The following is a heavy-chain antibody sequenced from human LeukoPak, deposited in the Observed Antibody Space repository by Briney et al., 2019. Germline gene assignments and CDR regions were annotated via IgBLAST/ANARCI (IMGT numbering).Heavy chain of an antibody. CDR3: ARDPYDGNYFFDY. V-gene: IGHV1-2*02. CDR2: FNANSGAT. D-gene: IGHD3-3*01. J-gene: IGHJ4*02. CDR1: GYTFTNYH. Sequence: ASVKVSCKTSGYTFTNYHVHWVRQAPGQGLEWMGWFNANSGATKYAQKFQGRVTMTRDTSIGTDFMELTSLISDDTAIYYCARDPYDGNYFFDYWGQGTQVTVAS.